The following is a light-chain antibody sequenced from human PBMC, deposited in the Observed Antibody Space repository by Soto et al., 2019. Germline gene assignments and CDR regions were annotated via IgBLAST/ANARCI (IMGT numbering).Light chain of an antibody. Sequence: DIQMTQSPSSLSASVGDRVTITCRASQSISSYLNWYQQKPGKAPKLLIYAASSLQSGVPSRFSGSGSVTDFTLTISSLQPEDFATYYCQQSYSTPRMYTFGQGTKLEIK. CDR3: QQSYSTPRMYT. V-gene: IGKV1-39*01. CDR2: AAS. CDR1: QSISSY. J-gene: IGKJ2*01.